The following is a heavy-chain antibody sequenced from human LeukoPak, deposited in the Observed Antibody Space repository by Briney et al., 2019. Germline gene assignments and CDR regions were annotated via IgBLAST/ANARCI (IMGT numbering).Heavy chain of an antibody. CDR3: ARTTYGDS. V-gene: IGHV4-34*01. J-gene: IGHJ4*02. Sequence: SETLSLTCVVYGGSFSGYFWSWLRQPPGKGLEWIGEINHSGNTNYNPSLKSRVTISVDTSKNQFSLNLRSVTAADTAVYYCARTTYGDSWGQGTLVTVSS. CDR1: GGSFSGYF. D-gene: IGHD1-1*01. CDR2: INHSGNT.